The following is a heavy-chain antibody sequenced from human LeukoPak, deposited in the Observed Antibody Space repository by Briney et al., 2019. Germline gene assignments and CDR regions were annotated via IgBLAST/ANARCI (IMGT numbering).Heavy chain of an antibody. CDR1: GGSFSGYY. V-gene: IGHV4-34*01. J-gene: IGHJ3*02. CDR3: ARKGSLSLGGAFDI. D-gene: IGHD3-16*01. Sequence: SETLSLTCAVYGGSFSGYYWSWIRQPPGKGLEWIGEINHSGSTNYNPSLKSRVTISVDTSKNQFSLKLSSVTAADTAVYYCARKGSLSLGGAFDIWGQGTMVTVSS. CDR2: INHSGST.